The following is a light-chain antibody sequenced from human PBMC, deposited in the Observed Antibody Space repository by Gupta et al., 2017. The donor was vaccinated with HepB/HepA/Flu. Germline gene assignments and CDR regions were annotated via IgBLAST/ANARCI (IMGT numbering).Light chain of an antibody. Sequence: SYELTQPPSVSVSPGQTARITCSGDALPKQYAYWYQQKPGQAPVLVIYKDSERPSGIPERFSGSSSGTTVTLTISGVQAEDEADYYGQSADSSGTCYVFGTGTKVTVL. V-gene: IGLV3-25*03. CDR2: KDS. CDR1: ALPKQY. CDR3: QSADSSGTCYV. J-gene: IGLJ1*01.